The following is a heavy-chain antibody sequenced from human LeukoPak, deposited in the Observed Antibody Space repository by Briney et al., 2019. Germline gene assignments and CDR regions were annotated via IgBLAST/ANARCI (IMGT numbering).Heavy chain of an antibody. D-gene: IGHD1-1*01. V-gene: IGHV1-69*13. CDR1: GGTFSSYA. J-gene: IGHJ4*02. CDR2: IIPIFGTA. Sequence: ASVKVSCKASGGTFSSYAISWVRQAPGQGLEWMGGIIPIFGTANYAQKFQGRVTITADESTSTAYMELSSLRSKDTAVYYCASTTGTVYYFDYWGQGTLVTVSS. CDR3: ASTTGTVYYFDY.